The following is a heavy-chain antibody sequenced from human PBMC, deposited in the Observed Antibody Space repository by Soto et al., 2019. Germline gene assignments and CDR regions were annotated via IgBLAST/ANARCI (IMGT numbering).Heavy chain of an antibody. Sequence: ASVKVSCKASGYTFTSYGISWVRQAPGQGLEWVGWISAHNGDTRYAQNLQGRITMTTDTFTNTAYMELTSLTSDDTAVYYCARDWSRYYDSSGLMWFYWGQGTLVTVSS. D-gene: IGHD3-22*01. CDR1: GYTFTSYG. CDR3: ARDWSRYYDSSGLMWFY. J-gene: IGHJ4*02. V-gene: IGHV1-18*01. CDR2: ISAHNGDT.